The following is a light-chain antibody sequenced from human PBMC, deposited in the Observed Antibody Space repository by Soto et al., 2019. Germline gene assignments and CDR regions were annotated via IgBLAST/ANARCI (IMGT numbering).Light chain of an antibody. CDR2: EVT. V-gene: IGLV2-14*01. CDR1: SSDIGGYNY. CDR3: SSYTSSSTLV. J-gene: IGLJ3*02. Sequence: QSALTQPASVPGSPGQSITISCTGTSSDIGGYNYVSWYQQHPGKAPKLMIYEVTNRPSGVSSRFSGSKSGNTASLTISALQAEDEADYYCSSYTSSSTLVFGGGTQLTVL.